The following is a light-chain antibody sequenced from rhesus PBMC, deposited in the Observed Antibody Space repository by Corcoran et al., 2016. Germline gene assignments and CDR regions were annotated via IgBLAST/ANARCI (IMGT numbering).Light chain of an antibody. J-gene: IGKJ2*01. CDR2: DAS. CDR1: QGISKD. V-gene: IGKV1-33*02. Sequence: DIQMTQSPSSLSASVGDTVTITCQASQGISKDLAWYQQKPGKAPKLLIFDASTLQSGVRSRFRGSRSGTEFTLPISSLNPEGFATLSCQQHNSYPPYCFGQRTKVEIK. CDR3: QQHNSYPPYC.